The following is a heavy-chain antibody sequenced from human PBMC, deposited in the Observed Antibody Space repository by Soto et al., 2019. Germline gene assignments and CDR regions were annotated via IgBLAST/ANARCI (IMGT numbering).Heavy chain of an antibody. Sequence: SVPPSLNRTSSSAYTERVYHKRTSARQKPGKGLEWIGYIHDSGSTNYNPSLKSRVTMSLDTSTNQFSLKLTSLTAADTAVYFCARDRAGRSFYPHYGLAYYYDMDALGLGDTLTISS. D-gene: IGHD3-16*01. CDR2: IHDSGST. V-gene: IGHV4-31*02. CDR3: ARDRAGRSFYPHYGLAYYYDMDA. CDR1: SAYTERVYHK. J-gene: IGHJ6*02.